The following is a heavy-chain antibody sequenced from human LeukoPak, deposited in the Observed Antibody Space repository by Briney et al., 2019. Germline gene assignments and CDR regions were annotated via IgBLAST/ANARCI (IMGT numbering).Heavy chain of an antibody. Sequence: GGSLRLSCAASGFTFSSYAMHWVRQAPGKGLEWVAVISYDGSNKYYADSVKGRFTISRDNSKNTLYLQMNSLRAEDTAVYYCARIKTISAMVRGSGYWGQGTLVTVSS. V-gene: IGHV3-30-3*01. CDR3: ARIKTISAMVRGSGY. J-gene: IGHJ4*02. D-gene: IGHD3-10*01. CDR1: GFTFSSYA. CDR2: ISYDGSNK.